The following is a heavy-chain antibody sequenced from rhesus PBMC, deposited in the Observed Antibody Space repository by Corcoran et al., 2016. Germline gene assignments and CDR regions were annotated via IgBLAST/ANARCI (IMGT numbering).Heavy chain of an antibody. V-gene: IGHV4S10*01. CDR3: ARWRIAAAGCLDY. Sequence: QVQLQESGPGVVKPSETLSLTCAVSGGSISDSYRWSWIRQPPGKGLEWIGYIYGSSTSTTSNPSLKSRFTIAKDTSKNQFSLKLSSVTAADPAVYYCARWRIAAAGCLDYWGQGVLVTVSS. D-gene: IGHD6-31*01. CDR2: IYGSSTST. CDR1: GGSISDSYR. J-gene: IGHJ4*01.